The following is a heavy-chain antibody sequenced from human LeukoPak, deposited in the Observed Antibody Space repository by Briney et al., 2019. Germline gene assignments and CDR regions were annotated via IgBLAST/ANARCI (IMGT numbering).Heavy chain of an antibody. CDR1: GFTFSSYA. CDR2: ISGSGGST. V-gene: IGHV3-23*01. J-gene: IGHJ4*02. D-gene: IGHD2-15*01. Sequence: GGSLRLSCAASGFTFSSYAMSWVRQAPGKGLEWVSAISGSGGSTYYADSVKGRLTISRDNSKNTLYLQMNSLRAEDTAVYYCAKDGSSYCSGGSCYFFGYWGQGTLVTVSS. CDR3: AKDGSSYCSGGSCYFFGY.